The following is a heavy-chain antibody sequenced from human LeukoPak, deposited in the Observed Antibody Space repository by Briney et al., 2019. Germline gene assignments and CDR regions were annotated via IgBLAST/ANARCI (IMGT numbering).Heavy chain of an antibody. J-gene: IGHJ4*02. V-gene: IGHV4-30-4*07. D-gene: IGHD2-2*01. CDR1: GGSISSGDHA. Sequence: PSETLSLTCGVSGGSISSGDHAWSWIRQPPGKGLEWIGYIYKSGGTYYNPSLKSRLIISIDTSKNQFSLSLNSVTAADTAVYYCTRVSATADIMHYFDSWGQGTLVTVSS. CDR2: IYKSGGT. CDR3: TRVSATADIMHYFDS.